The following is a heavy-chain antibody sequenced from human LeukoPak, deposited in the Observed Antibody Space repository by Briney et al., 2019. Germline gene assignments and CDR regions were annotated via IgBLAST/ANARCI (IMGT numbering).Heavy chain of an antibody. J-gene: IGHJ6*03. CDR1: GGSISSGSYY. CDR3: AGSNRRVDTTMVDYYYYYYMDV. CDR2: IYTSGST. V-gene: IGHV4-61*02. Sequence: SETLSLTCTVSGGSISSGSYYWNWIRQPAGKGLEWIGRIYTSGSTNYNPSLKSRVTISVDTSKNQFSLKLSSVTAADTAVYYCAGSNRRVDTTMVDYYYYYYMDVWGKGTTVTVSS. D-gene: IGHD5-18*01.